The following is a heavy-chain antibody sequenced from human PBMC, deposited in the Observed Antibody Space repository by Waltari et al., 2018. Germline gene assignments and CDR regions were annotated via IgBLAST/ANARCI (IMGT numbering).Heavy chain of an antibody. CDR2: ISGNSRYK. D-gene: IGHD3-10*01. V-gene: IGHV3-21*01. J-gene: IGHJ5*02. CDR3: ARDRGVGGNWFDP. Sequence: EVQLVESGGGLVKPGGSLRLSCAASGFTFSSYSMNWVRQAPGKGRELVSSISGNSRYKYYADSVKGRFTISRDNAKNSLYLQMNSLRAEDTAVYYCARDRGVGGNWFDPWGQGTLVTVSS. CDR1: GFTFSSYS.